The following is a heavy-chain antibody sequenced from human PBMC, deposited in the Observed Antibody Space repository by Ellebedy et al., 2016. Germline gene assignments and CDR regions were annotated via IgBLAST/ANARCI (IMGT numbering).Heavy chain of an antibody. CDR1: GYIFTGYY. J-gene: IGHJ4*02. Sequence: ASVKVSXKASGYIFTGYYMHWVRQAPGQGLEWMGWINPNSGGTNYAQKFQGRVTMTRDTSISTTYMELSRLRSDDTAVYYCARVLDYDRSDYWGQGTLVTVSS. D-gene: IGHD3-22*01. CDR3: ARVLDYDRSDY. CDR2: INPNSGGT. V-gene: IGHV1-2*02.